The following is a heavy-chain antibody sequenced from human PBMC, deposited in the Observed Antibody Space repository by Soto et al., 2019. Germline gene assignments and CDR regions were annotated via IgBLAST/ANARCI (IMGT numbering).Heavy chain of an antibody. J-gene: IGHJ4*02. CDR1: GFTFSSYG. Sequence: GGSLRLSCAASGFTFSSYGMHWVRQAPGKGLEWVAVIWYDGSNKYYADSVKGRFTISRDNSKNTLYLQMNSLRAEDTAVYYCARERSFWSGYYQKSIFDYWGQGTLVTVSS. D-gene: IGHD3-3*01. V-gene: IGHV3-33*01. CDR2: IWYDGSNK. CDR3: ARERSFWSGYYQKSIFDY.